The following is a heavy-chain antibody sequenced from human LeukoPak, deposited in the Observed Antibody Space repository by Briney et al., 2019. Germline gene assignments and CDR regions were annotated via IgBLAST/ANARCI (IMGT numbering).Heavy chain of an antibody. Sequence: GGSLRLSCVVSGFTLSINYMSWVRQAPGKGLEWVSLISGGDTKYYADSVKGRFTISRDNSKNTLYLQMNSLRAEDTAVYYCANPERSLYWGQGTLVTVSS. CDR2: ISGGDTK. V-gene: IGHV3-53*01. J-gene: IGHJ4*02. CDR3: ANPERSLY. CDR1: GFTLSINY.